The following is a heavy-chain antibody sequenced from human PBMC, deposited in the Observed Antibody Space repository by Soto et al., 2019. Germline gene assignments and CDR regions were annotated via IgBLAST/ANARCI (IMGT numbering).Heavy chain of an antibody. D-gene: IGHD1-26*01. CDR2: IIPIFGTA. CDR3: ARGEDGSPFPHFDY. V-gene: IGHV1-69*12. Sequence: QVQLVQSGAEVKKPGSSVKVSCKASGGTFSSYAISWVRQAPGRGLEWMGGIIPIFGTANYAQKFQGRVTMTADEATSTAYMELSSLRSEDTAVYYCARGEDGSPFPHFDYWGQGTLVTVSS. CDR1: GGTFSSYA. J-gene: IGHJ4*02.